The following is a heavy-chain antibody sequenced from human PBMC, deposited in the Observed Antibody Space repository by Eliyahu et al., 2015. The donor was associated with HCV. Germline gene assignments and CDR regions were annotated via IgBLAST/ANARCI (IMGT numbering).Heavy chain of an antibody. CDR3: AGEMATIWRTFDY. CDR2: IYYSGST. J-gene: IGHJ4*02. D-gene: IGHD5-24*01. CDR1: GXSISSSSYY. Sequence: QLQLQESGPGLVKPSETLSLTCTVSGXSISSSSYYWGWIRQPPGKGLEWIGSIYYSGSTYYNPSLKSRVTISVDTSKNQFSLKLSSVTAADTAVYYCAGEMATIWRTFDYWGQGTLVTVSS. V-gene: IGHV4-39*01.